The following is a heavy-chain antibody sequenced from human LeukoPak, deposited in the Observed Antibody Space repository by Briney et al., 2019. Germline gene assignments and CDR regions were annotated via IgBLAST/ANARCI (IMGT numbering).Heavy chain of an antibody. CDR3: AKDVGGYDFQVRYYYYGMDV. CDR1: GFTLSSYA. CDR2: ISGSGGST. D-gene: IGHD5-12*01. V-gene: IGHV3-23*01. Sequence: GGSLRLSFAASGFTLSSYAMSWVRQAPGKGLEWVSAISGSGGSTHCADSVKGRFTISRDNSKNTLYLQMNSLRAEDTAVYYCAKDVGGYDFQVRYYYYGMDVWGQGTTVTVSS. J-gene: IGHJ6*02.